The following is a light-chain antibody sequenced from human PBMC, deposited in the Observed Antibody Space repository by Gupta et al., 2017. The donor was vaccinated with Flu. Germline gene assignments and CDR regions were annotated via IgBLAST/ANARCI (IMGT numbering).Light chain of an antibody. CDR3: QQEGNSPYT. J-gene: IGKJ2*01. CDR1: QSVGSRY. CDR2: GAS. Sequence: EIVLTQSPGTLSLSPGERATLSCRASQSVGSRYLAWYQQKPGQAPRLLIYGASSRAAGIPDRFSGSGSGTDFSLSINRLETGDFAVYYCQQEGNSPYTFGQGTKVEI. V-gene: IGKV3-20*01.